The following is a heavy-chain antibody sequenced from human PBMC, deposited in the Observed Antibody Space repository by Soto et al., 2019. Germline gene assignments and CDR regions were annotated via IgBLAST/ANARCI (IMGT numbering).Heavy chain of an antibody. J-gene: IGHJ6*02. CDR2: INPNSGGT. CDR3: ARDFRLLWSPYGMDV. CDR1: GYTFTGYY. D-gene: IGHD3-10*01. V-gene: IGHV1-2*02. Sequence: GASVKVSCKASGYTFTGYYMHWVRQAPGQGLERMGWINPNSGGTNYAQKFQGRVTMTRDTSISTAYMELSRLRSDDTAVYYCARDFRLLWSPYGMDVWGQGTTVTVSS.